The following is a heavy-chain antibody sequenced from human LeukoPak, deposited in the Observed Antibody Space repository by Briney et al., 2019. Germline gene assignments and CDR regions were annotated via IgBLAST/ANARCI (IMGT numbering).Heavy chain of an antibody. V-gene: IGHV3-15*01. Sequence: MTGGSLRLSCAASGFTFSNAWMTWVRQAPGKGLEWVGRIKRKTDGGTTDYAAPVKGRLTISRDDSKNTLYLQMNSLKTEDTAVYYCTTISAAGTWGRYYYYMDVWGKGTTVTVSS. J-gene: IGHJ6*03. CDR2: IKRKTDGGTT. CDR1: GFTFSNAW. D-gene: IGHD6-13*01. CDR3: TTISAAGTWGRYYYYMDV.